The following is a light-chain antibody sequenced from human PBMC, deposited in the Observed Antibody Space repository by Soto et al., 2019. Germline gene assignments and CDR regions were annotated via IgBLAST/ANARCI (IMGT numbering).Light chain of an antibody. CDR1: SSDVGGYNF. CDR3: CSYAGSYTLV. J-gene: IGLJ3*02. CDR2: YVS. V-gene: IGLV2-11*01. Sequence: QSALTQPRSVSGSPGQSVTISCTGTSSDVGGYNFVSWYQHHPGKAPKLMIYYVSKWPSGVPDRFSGSKSGSTASLTVSGLQAEDEADYYCCSYAGSYTLVFGGGTKLTVL.